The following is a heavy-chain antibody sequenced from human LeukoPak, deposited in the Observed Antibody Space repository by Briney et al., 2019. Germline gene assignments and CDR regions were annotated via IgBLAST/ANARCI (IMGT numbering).Heavy chain of an antibody. J-gene: IGHJ4*02. D-gene: IGHD2-15*01. CDR2: INPNSGGT. V-gene: IGHV1-2*02. CDR1: GYTFTGYY. CDR3: ARDRGYCSGGSCPFFIDY. Sequence: ASVKVSFKASGYTFTGYYMHWVRQAPGQGLEWMGWINPNSGGTNYAQKFQGRVTMTRDTSISTAYMELSRLRSDDTAVYYCARDRGYCSGGSCPFFIDYWGQGTLVTVSS.